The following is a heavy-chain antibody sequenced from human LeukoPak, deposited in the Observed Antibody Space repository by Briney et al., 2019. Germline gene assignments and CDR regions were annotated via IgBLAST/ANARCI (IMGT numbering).Heavy chain of an antibody. CDR2: ISVYNGNT. J-gene: IGHJ5*02. CDR1: GYTFTSYG. Sequence: ASVKVSCKASGYTFTSYGSSWVRQAPGQGLEWMGWISVYNGNTNYAQKLQGRVTMTTDTSTSTAYMELRSLRSDDTAVYYCARVGRYDFWSGYYWDWFDPWGQGTLVTVSS. D-gene: IGHD3-3*01. CDR3: ARVGRYDFWSGYYWDWFDP. V-gene: IGHV1-18*01.